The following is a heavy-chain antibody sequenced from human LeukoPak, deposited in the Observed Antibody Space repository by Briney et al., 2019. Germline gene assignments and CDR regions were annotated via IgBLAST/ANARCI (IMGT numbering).Heavy chain of an antibody. V-gene: IGHV4-39*07. CDR3: ASRSPMATGEFDY. Sequence: PSETLSLTCTVSGDSISSGDYYWGWIRQPPGKGLEWIGSIYYSGSTYYNPSLKSRVTISVDTSKNQFSLKLSSVTAADTAVYYCASRSPMATGEFDYWGQGTLVTVSS. CDR2: IYYSGST. J-gene: IGHJ4*02. D-gene: IGHD7-27*01. CDR1: GDSISSGDYY.